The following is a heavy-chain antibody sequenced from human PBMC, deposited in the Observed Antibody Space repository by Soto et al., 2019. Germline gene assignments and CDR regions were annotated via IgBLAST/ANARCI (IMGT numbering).Heavy chain of an antibody. V-gene: IGHV4-61*01. Sequence: PSETLSLTCTVSGDSVTSVSDYWSWIRQPPGKGLEWIGYIYYSGSADYNPSLGSRVTISIDTSKNQFSLNLTSVTAADPAVYYCARGVGFGYYYYYMDLWGQGTTVTVSS. CDR2: IYYSGSA. CDR1: GDSVTSVSDY. CDR3: ARGVGFGYYYYYMDL. J-gene: IGHJ6*02. D-gene: IGHD3-10*01.